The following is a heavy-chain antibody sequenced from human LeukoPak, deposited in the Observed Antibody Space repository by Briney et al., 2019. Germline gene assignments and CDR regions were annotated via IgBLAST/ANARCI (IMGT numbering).Heavy chain of an antibody. J-gene: IGHJ6*03. D-gene: IGHD6-13*01. CDR2: IIPIFGTA. V-gene: IGHV1-69*13. CDR3: ARDRGIAAAGKYYYYMDV. CDR1: GGTFSSYA. Sequence: SVKVSCKASGGTFSSYAISWVRQAPGQGLEWMGGIIPIFGTANYAQKFQGRVTITADESTSTAYMELSSLRSGDTAVYYCARDRGIAAAGKYYYYMDVWGKGTTVTISS.